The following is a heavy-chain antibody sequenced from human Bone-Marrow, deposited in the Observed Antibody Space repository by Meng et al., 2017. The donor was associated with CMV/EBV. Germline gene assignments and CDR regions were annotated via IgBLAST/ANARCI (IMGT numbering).Heavy chain of an antibody. D-gene: IGHD4-11*01. Sequence: GESLKISCAASGFTFDDYGMSWVRQAPGKGLEWVSGINWNGGSTGYADSVKGRFTISRDNAKNSLYLQMNSLRAEDTALYYCARVATVTFLRYGMDVWGQGTTVTGSS. V-gene: IGHV3-20*04. CDR3: ARVATVTFLRYGMDV. J-gene: IGHJ6*02. CDR2: INWNGGST. CDR1: GFTFDDYG.